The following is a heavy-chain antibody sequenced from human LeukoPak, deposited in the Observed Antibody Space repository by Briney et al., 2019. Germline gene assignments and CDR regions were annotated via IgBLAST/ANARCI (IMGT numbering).Heavy chain of an antibody. D-gene: IGHD2-15*01. CDR3: ARYCSGASCYSGVDY. V-gene: IGHV3-23*01. CDR2: ISSSGGST. CDR1: GFTFGSYM. Sequence: GGSLRLSCAASGFTFGSYMMTWGRQAPGRGLEWVSTISSSGGSTYYADSVKGRFTISRDNSKNTLYLQMSSLRAEDTAVYYCARYCSGASCYSGVDYWGQGTLVPVSS. J-gene: IGHJ4*02.